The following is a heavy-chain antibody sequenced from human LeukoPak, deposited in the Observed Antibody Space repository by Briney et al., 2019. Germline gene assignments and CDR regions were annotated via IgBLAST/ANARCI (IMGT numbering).Heavy chain of an antibody. V-gene: IGHV1-2*02. Sequence: ASVKVSCKASGYTFTGYYMHWVRQAPGQGLEWMGWINPNSGGTNYAQKFQGRVTMTRDTSISTAYMELSRLRSDDTAVYYCARDRTRYSSSWYRAFDIWGQGTMVTVSS. J-gene: IGHJ3*02. CDR1: GYTFTGYY. CDR2: INPNSGGT. CDR3: ARDRTRYSSSWYRAFDI. D-gene: IGHD6-13*01.